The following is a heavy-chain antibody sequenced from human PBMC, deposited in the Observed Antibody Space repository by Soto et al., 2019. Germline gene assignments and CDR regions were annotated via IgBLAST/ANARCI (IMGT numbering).Heavy chain of an antibody. Sequence: EVRLVESGGGLVKPGGSLRLSCAASGFTFSNAWMSWVRQAPGKGLEWVGRIKSQTDGGTTHYAAPVKARFTISRDDSRNTLYLQMSSLKTDDTAMYYCTTVGYRDYGLALAVWGQGTLATVSS. D-gene: IGHD4-17*01. CDR2: IKSQTDGGTT. CDR3: TTVGYRDYGLALAV. V-gene: IGHV3-15*01. J-gene: IGHJ3*01. CDR1: GFTFSNAW.